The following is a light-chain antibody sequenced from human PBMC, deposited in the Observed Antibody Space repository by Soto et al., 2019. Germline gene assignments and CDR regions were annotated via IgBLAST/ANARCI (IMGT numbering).Light chain of an antibody. CDR1: SSDIGNYDN. J-gene: IGLJ3*02. Sequence: QSVLTQPASVSGSPGQSVTISCTGTSSDIGNYDNVSWYQQHPDKAPKLMIFDVSNRPSGLFTRFSGSKSGNTASLTISGLQAEDEADYYCSSYTTISPHVLFGGGTKLTVL. CDR3: SSYTTISPHVL. CDR2: DVS. V-gene: IGLV2-14*03.